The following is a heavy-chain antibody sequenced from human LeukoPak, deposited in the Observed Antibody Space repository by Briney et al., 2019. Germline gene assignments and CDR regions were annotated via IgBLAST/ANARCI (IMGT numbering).Heavy chain of an antibody. CDR2: ISASGGST. J-gene: IGHJ4*02. CDR3: AKHVGYCSSSTCHFDY. Sequence: GGSLRLSCAASGFTFSDYAMTWVRHSQGKGLEWASAISASGGSTNYADSAKGRLAISRDNSKNTLYLQMNTLRAEDTAVYYCAKHVGYCSSSTCHFDYWGQGTLVSVSS. V-gene: IGHV3-23*01. D-gene: IGHD2-2*01. CDR1: GFTFSDYA.